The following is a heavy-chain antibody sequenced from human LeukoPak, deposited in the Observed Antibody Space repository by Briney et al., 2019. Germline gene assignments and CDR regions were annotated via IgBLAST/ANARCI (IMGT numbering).Heavy chain of an antibody. CDR2: FDPEDGET. Sequence: GASVKVSCKVSGYTLTELSMHWVRQAPGKGLEWMGGFDPEDGETIYAQKFQGRVTITADESTSTAYMELSSLRSEDTAVYYCARDLSQLTTYYYYYGMDVWGQGTTVTVSS. V-gene: IGHV1-24*01. D-gene: IGHD6-6*01. CDR3: ARDLSQLTTYYYYYGMDV. J-gene: IGHJ6*02. CDR1: GYTLTELS.